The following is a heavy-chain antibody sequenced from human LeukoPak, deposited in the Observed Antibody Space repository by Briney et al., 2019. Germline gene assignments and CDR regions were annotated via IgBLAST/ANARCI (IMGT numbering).Heavy chain of an antibody. V-gene: IGHV4-59*01. CDR2: IYYSGST. D-gene: IGHD3-22*01. J-gene: IGHJ4*02. CDR3: ARDYDSSGYYWS. Sequence: SETLSLTCTVSGGSISTYYWSWIRQPPGKGLEWIGYIYYSGSTNYNPSLKSRVTMSVDTSKSQFSLKLSSVTAADTAVYYCARDYDSSGYYWSWGQGTLVTVSS. CDR1: GGSISTYY.